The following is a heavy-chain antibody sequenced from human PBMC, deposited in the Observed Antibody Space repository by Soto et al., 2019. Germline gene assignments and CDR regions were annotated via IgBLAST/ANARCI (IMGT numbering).Heavy chain of an antibody. CDR3: ARQDSSGWSTRGHVFDY. D-gene: IGHD6-19*01. J-gene: IGHJ4*02. Sequence: SETLSLTCTVSGGSISSYYWSWIRQPPGKGLEWIGYIYYSGSTNYNPSLKSRVTISVDTSKSQFSLKLSSVTAADTAVYYCARQDSSGWSTRGHVFDYWGQGTLVTVSS. V-gene: IGHV4-59*08. CDR1: GGSISSYY. CDR2: IYYSGST.